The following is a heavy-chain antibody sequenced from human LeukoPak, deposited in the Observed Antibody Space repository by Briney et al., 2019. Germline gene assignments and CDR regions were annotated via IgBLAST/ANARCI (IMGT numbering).Heavy chain of an antibody. J-gene: IGHJ3*01. D-gene: IGHD1-20*01. CDR1: GFTVSSTF. CDR2: LYSDGRT. V-gene: IGHV3-53*01. Sequence: GGSLRLSCEASGFTVSSTFMSCVRQAPGGGLEWVSALYSDGRTYYADSVRGRFTISRDNSKNTLYLQMNSLRAEDTAVYYCARGDNWNGVGAFDVWGQGTLVTVSS. CDR3: ARGDNWNGVGAFDV.